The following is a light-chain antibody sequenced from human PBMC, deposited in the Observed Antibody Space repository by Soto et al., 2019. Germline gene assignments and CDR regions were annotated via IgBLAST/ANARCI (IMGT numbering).Light chain of an antibody. V-gene: IGKV3-20*01. CDR1: ENVSNNY. CDR2: GSS. CDR3: QQYGSSPPYT. J-gene: IGKJ2*01. Sequence: EVVLTQSPGTLSLSPGERATLSCRASENVSNNYLAWYQQKPGQAPRLLIFGSSDRAAGIPDRFSGSGSGTGFTLTISRLGPEDFAVYYCQQYGSSPPYTFGQGTKLEIK.